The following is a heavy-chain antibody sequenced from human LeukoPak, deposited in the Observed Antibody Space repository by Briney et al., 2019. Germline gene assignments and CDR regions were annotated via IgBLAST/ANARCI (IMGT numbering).Heavy chain of an antibody. J-gene: IGHJ4*02. CDR3: ARGPMSGGRGYYFDY. V-gene: IGHV4-34*01. Sequence: SETLSVTCAVYGGSFSGYYWSWIRQPPGKGLEWIGEINHSGSTNYNPSLKSRVTISVDTSKNQFSLKLSSVTAADTAVYYCARGPMSGGRGYYFDYWGQGTLVTVSS. D-gene: IGHD1-26*01. CDR2: INHSGST. CDR1: GGSFSGYY.